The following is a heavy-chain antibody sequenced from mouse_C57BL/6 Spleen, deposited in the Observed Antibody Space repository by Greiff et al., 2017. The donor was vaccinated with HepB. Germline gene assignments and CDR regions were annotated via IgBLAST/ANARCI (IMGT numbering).Heavy chain of an antibody. Sequence: QVQLQQSGPGLVQPSQSLSITCTVSGFSLTSYGVHWVRQSPGKGLEWLGVIWSGGSTDYNAAFISRLSISKDNSKSQVFFKMNSLQADDTAIYYCATGLRRGYAMDYWGQGTSVTVSS. D-gene: IGHD2-4*01. J-gene: IGHJ4*01. V-gene: IGHV2-2*01. CDR1: GFSLTSYG. CDR3: ATGLRRGYAMDY. CDR2: IWSGGST.